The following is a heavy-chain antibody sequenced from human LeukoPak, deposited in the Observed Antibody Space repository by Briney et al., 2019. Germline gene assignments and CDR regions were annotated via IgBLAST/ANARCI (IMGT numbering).Heavy chain of an antibody. Sequence: GGSLRLSCAASGFTFSSYGMSWVRQAPGKGLEWVSAISGSGGSTYYADSVKGRFTISRDNSKNTLYLQMNSLRAEDTAVYYCAKDQRSSGWYSYLFDYWGQGTLVTVSS. CDR2: ISGSGGST. V-gene: IGHV3-23*01. CDR3: AKDQRSSGWYSYLFDY. CDR1: GFTFSSYG. D-gene: IGHD6-19*01. J-gene: IGHJ4*02.